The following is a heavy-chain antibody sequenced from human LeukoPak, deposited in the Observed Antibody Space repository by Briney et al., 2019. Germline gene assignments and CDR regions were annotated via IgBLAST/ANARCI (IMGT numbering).Heavy chain of an antibody. CDR1: GFTLSSYW. CDR3: VRDDGATKPC. CDR2: IKRDGSVK. V-gene: IGHV3-7*01. Sequence: GGSLRLSCAASGFTLSSYWMSWVRQAPGKGLEWVANIKRDGSVKYYVDSVKGRFTISRDNAKNSLYLQMNSLRVEDTAVYYCVRDDGATKPCWGQGTLVTVSS. J-gene: IGHJ4*02. D-gene: IGHD1-26*01.